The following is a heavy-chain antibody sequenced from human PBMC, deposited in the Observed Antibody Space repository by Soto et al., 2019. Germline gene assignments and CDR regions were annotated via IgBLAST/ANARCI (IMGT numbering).Heavy chain of an antibody. J-gene: IGHJ6*02. D-gene: IGHD1-26*01. CDR2: INPGYPAGRST. CDR1: GYTLTTFF. Sequence: QVQLVQSGAEVKKPGASVKVSCKASGYTLTTFFMHWVRQAPGQGLEWMGVINPGYPAGRSTTYTPEFPGRVTIATDTAQSTVYMELSRVRSDDTAGYYRAREALVAGATTGMEGLGQGTTVTVSS. CDR3: AREALVAGATTGMEG. V-gene: IGHV1-46*01.